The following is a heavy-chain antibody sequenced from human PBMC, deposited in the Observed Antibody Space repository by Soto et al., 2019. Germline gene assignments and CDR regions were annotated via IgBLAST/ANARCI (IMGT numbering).Heavy chain of an antibody. CDR3: ARGRAATGYDAFDI. J-gene: IGHJ3*02. Sequence: EVQLVESGGGLVQPGGSLRLSCAASGFTVSSNYMSWVRQAPGKGLEWVSVIYSGGSTYYADSVKGRFTISRDNSKNTLYLQMNSLRAEDTAVYYCARGRAATGYDAFDIWGQGTMVTVSS. D-gene: IGHD2-15*01. CDR1: GFTVSSNY. V-gene: IGHV3-66*01. CDR2: IYSGGST.